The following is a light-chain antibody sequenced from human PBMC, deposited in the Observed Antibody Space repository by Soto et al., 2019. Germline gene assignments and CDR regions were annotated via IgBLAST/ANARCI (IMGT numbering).Light chain of an antibody. CDR2: AAT. CDR1: RTINTF. J-gene: IGKJ5*01. Sequence: DIQMTQSPSSLSASVGDRVTISCRAGRTINTFLNWYQQKPGKAPNLLIYAATSLQSGVPSRFSGSGSGTDFTLTISSLQPEDFATYYCQQSYSIPITFGQGTRLEIK. CDR3: QQSYSIPIT. V-gene: IGKV1-39*01.